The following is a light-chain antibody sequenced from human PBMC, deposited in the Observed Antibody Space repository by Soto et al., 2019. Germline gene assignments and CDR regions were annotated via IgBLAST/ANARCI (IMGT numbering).Light chain of an antibody. CDR1: QSVSSY. CDR3: QQRSNWRIT. V-gene: IGKV3-11*01. Sequence: EIVMTQSPATLALSPGGRATLSGRASQSVSSYLAWYQQKPGQAPRLLIYDASNRATGIPARFSGSGSGTDFTLTISSLEPEDFAVYYCQQRSNWRITFGQGTRLEIK. CDR2: DAS. J-gene: IGKJ5*01.